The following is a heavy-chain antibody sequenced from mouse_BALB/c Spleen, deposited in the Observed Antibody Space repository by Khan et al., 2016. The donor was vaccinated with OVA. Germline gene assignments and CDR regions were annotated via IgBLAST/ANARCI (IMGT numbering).Heavy chain of an antibody. CDR1: GFNIKDTY. V-gene: IGHV14-3*02. J-gene: IGHJ3*01. D-gene: IGHD2-1*01. Sequence: VQLKQSGAELVKPGASIKLSCTASGFNIKDTYMHWVKQRPEQGPEWIGRIDPTNDNIKYDPKFQDKATITAATSSNPAYLQLSSLTSEDTAVYYCATLYCNPYAYWGQGTLVSVAA. CDR3: ATLYCNPYAY. CDR2: IDPTNDNI.